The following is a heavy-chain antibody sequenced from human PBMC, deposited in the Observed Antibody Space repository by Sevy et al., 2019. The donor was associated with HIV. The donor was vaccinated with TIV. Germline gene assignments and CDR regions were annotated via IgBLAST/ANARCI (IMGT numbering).Heavy chain of an antibody. CDR2: INHSGST. D-gene: IGHD4-17*01. CDR3: ARRYGDYYPGHAKPGQSYYYYYYMDV. V-gene: IGHV4-34*01. Sequence: SETLSLTCAVYGGSFSGYYWSWIRQPPGKGLEWIGEINHSGSTNYNPSLKSRVTISVDTSKNQFSLKLSSVAAADTAVYYCARRYGDYYPGHAKPGQSYYYYYYMDVWGKGTTVTVSS. J-gene: IGHJ6*03. CDR1: GGSFSGYY.